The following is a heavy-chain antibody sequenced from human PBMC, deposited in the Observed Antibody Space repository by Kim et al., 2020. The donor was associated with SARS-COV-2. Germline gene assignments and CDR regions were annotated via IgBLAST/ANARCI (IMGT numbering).Heavy chain of an antibody. CDR1: GYTLTSYA. CDR3: ARAIVATILWSLDY. J-gene: IGHJ4*02. CDR2: INAGNCNT. V-gene: IGHV1-3*01. Sequence: ASVKVSCKASGYTLTSYAMHWVRQAPGQRLEWMGWINAGNCNTKYSQKFQGRVTITRDTSASTAYMELSSLRSEDTAVYYCARAIVATILWSLDYWGQGTLVTVSS. D-gene: IGHD5-12*01.